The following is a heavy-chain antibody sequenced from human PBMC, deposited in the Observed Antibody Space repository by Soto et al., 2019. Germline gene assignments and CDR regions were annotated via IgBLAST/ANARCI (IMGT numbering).Heavy chain of an antibody. Sequence: QVQLVQSGAEVKKPGASVKVSCKAFGYTFTSYYMHWVRQAPGQGLEWMGIINPISGSTNYAQKFQGRVTVTRDTSTSTGYMELSSLRSEDTAVYYCARGVLLWFGELLLSLDYWGQGTLVTVSS. CDR1: GYTFTSYY. CDR3: ARGVLLWFGELLLSLDY. CDR2: INPISGST. J-gene: IGHJ4*02. V-gene: IGHV1-46*03. D-gene: IGHD3-10*01.